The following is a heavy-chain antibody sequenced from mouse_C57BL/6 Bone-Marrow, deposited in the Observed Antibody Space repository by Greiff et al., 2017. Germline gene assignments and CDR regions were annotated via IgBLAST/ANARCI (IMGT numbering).Heavy chain of an antibody. CDR1: GYTFTSYG. V-gene: IGHV1-81*01. D-gene: IGHD1-1*01. CDR3: AGLYYCGSDGYFDV. J-gene: IGHJ1*03. CDR2: IYPRSGNT. Sequence: QVQLQQSGAELARPGASVKLSCKASGYTFTSYGISWVKQRTGQGLEWIGEIYPRSGNTYYNEKFKGKATLTADKSSSTAYMELRSLTSEDSAVYDGAGLYYCGSDGYFDVGGTGTTVTVSA.